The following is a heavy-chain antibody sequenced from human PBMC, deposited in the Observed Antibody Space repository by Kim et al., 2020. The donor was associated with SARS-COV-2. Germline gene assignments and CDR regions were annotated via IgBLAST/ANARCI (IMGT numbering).Heavy chain of an antibody. CDR1: GFTFSSYD. D-gene: IGHD1-26*01. Sequence: GGSLRLSCAASGFTFSSYDMHWVRQATGKCLEWVSTIGTAGDTYYPGSVKGRFTISRENAKNSLYLQMNSLRAGDTAVYYCARAVSGSYFPAYYYYGMDVWGQGTTVTVSS. CDR2: IGTAGDT. CDR3: ARAVSGSYFPAYYYYGMDV. V-gene: IGHV3-13*04. J-gene: IGHJ6*02.